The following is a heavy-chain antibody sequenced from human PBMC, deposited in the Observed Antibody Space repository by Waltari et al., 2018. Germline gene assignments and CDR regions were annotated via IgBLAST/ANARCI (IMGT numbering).Heavy chain of an antibody. V-gene: IGHV3-48*04. J-gene: IGHJ3*02. D-gene: IGHD2-8*02. Sequence: EVQLVESGGGLVQPGGSLRLSCAASGFTFSSSSMTWVRQAPGKGLEWVSYISSSSSTIYYADSVKGRFTISRDNAKNSLYLQMNSLRAEDTAVYYCACITGGAGGVYGDDAFDIWGQGTMVTVSS. CDR1: GFTFSSSS. CDR3: ACITGGAGGVYGDDAFDI. CDR2: ISSSSSTI.